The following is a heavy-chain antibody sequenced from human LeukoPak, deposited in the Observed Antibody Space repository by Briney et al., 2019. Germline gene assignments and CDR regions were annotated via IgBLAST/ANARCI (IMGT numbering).Heavy chain of an antibody. V-gene: IGHV4-39*07. CDR3: ARDSRPLSVTTLIWFDP. Sequence: PSETLSLTCTVSGGSISSSSYYWGWIRQPPGKGLEWIGSIYYSGSAYYNPSLKSRVTISVDTSKNQFSLKLSSVTAADTAVYYCARDSRPLSVTTLIWFDPWGQGTLVTVSS. J-gene: IGHJ5*02. D-gene: IGHD4-17*01. CDR1: GGSISSSSYY. CDR2: IYYSGSA.